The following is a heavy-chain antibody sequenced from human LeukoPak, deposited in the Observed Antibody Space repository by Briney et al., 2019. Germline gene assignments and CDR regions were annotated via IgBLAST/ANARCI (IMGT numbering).Heavy chain of an antibody. J-gene: IGHJ3*02. D-gene: IGHD3-16*01. CDR3: ARDRLGPDAFDI. V-gene: IGHV3-7*01. CDR2: IKQDGSEK. CDR1: GFTFSSYW. Sequence: GGSLRLSCAASGFTFSSYWMSWVRQAPGKGLEWVANIKQDGSEKYYVDSVKGRFTISRDNSKNTLYLQMNSLRAEDTAVYYCARDRLGPDAFDIWGQGTMVTVSS.